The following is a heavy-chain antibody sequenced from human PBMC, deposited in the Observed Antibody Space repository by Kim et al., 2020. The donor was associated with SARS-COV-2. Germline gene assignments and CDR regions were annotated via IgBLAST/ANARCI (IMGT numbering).Heavy chain of an antibody. CDR2: INHSGST. V-gene: IGHV4-34*01. CDR3: VIYDFWSGYSDFDY. CDR1: GGSFSGYY. D-gene: IGHD3-3*01. Sequence: SETLSLTCAVYGGSFSGYYWSWIRQPPGKGLEWIGEINHSGSTNYNPSLKSRVTISVDTSKNKFSLKLSSVTAADTAVYFCVIYDFWSGYSDFDYWGQGT. J-gene: IGHJ4*02.